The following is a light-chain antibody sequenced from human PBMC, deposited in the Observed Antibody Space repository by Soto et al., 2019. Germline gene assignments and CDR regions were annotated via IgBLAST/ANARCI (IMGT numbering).Light chain of an antibody. CDR2: EVT. J-gene: IGLJ1*01. CDR1: SSDVGAYHF. CDR3: SSYTSSNTPYV. V-gene: IGLV2-14*01. Sequence: QSFLTQPASVSGSAGQSITISCTGSSSDVGAYHFVSWYQHHPGKAPKLILYEVTARPSGVSSRFSGSKSGNTASLTISGLQADDEANYYCSSYTSSNTPYVFGTGTKVTVL.